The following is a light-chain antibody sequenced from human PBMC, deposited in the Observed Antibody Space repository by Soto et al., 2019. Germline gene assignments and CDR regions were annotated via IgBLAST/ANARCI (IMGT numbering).Light chain of an antibody. Sequence: SYELTQPPSLSVAPGQTARMTCGGNNIGIKAVHWCQQRPGQAPVLVVHDDGDRPSGIPDRFSGSNSGNTATLTITRVEAGDEADYYCQVWDSGTDHPVFGGGTKFTVL. CDR2: DDG. CDR1: NIGIKA. CDR3: QVWDSGTDHPV. J-gene: IGLJ3*02. V-gene: IGLV3-21*02.